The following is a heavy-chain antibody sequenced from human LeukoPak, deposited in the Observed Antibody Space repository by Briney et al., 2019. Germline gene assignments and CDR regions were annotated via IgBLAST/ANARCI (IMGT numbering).Heavy chain of an antibody. Sequence: GGSLRLSCAASGFTFSSYAMSWVRQAPGKGLEWVSAISGSGGSTYYADSVKGRFTISRDNSKNTLYLQMNSLRAEDTAVYYCAKSYSGSPYYYYMDVWGKGTTVTVSS. CDR1: GFTFSSYA. J-gene: IGHJ6*03. CDR3: AKSYSGSPYYYYMDV. CDR2: ISGSGGST. D-gene: IGHD1-26*01. V-gene: IGHV3-23*01.